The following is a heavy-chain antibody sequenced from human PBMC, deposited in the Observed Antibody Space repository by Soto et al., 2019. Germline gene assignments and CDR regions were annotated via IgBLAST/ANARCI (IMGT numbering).Heavy chain of an antibody. V-gene: IGHV3-23*01. D-gene: IGHD1-26*01. CDR3: AKQLVVGATRGGLDC. Sequence: EVQVLESGGGLVQPGGSLRLSCAASGFTFRTYAMSWVRQAPGKGLEWVSAMSATGVNTYFADSVKGRFTISRDESKNTLYLQMNILRVEDTAVYYCAKQLVVGATRGGLDCWGQGTLVTVSS. CDR2: MSATGVNT. CDR1: GFTFRTYA. J-gene: IGHJ4*02.